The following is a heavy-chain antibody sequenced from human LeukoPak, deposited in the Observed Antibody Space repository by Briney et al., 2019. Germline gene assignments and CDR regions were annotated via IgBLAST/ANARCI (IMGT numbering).Heavy chain of an antibody. J-gene: IGHJ4*02. D-gene: IGHD3-16*01. CDR2: ISRSGEST. CDR1: GFTFSSYS. Sequence: GGSLRLSCAASGFTFSSYSMNWVRQAPGKGLEWVSSISRSGESTFYADSVRGRFTISRDNSKNTVSLQMESLRAEDTALYYCAKDYAVGSIDYWGQGTLVTVSS. CDR3: AKDYAVGSIDY. V-gene: IGHV3-23*01.